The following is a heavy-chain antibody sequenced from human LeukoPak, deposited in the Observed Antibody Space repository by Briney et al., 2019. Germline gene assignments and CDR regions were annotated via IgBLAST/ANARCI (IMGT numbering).Heavy chain of an antibody. CDR1: GYTFTGYY. J-gene: IGHJ5*02. V-gene: IGHV1-2*06. Sequence: ASVKVSCKASGYTFTGYYIHWVRQAPGQGLEWMGRINPNTGGTDYAQKFQGRVTMTRDTSITTAYMELSRLTSDDTAIYYCAKVPPSITAAGNWLGPWGQGALVTVSA. CDR3: AKVPPSITAAGNWLGP. D-gene: IGHD6-13*01. CDR2: INPNTGGT.